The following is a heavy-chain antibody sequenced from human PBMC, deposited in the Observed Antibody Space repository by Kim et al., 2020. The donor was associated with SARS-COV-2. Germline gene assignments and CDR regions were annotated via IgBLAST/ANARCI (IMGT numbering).Heavy chain of an antibody. V-gene: IGHV3-23*03. CDR1: GFTFSSYT. CDR3: VKRGPGGDYFDS. CDR2: IYSAGTTT. J-gene: IGHJ4*02. D-gene: IGHD1-26*01. Sequence: GGSLRLSCAVSGFTFSSYTMNWVRQAPGKGLEWVSLIYSAGTTTYYADSVRGRFTISRDNSKNTLYLQMDSLRVGDTAVYYCVKRGPGGDYFDSWGRGTLVTVSS.